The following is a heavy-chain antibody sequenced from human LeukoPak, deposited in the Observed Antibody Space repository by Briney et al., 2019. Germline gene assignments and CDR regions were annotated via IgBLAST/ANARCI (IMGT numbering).Heavy chain of an antibody. CDR2: MNANLPGT. D-gene: IGHD3-22*01. Sequence: SVCPSCTLSGYTFTGYYMHCVRQAPGPGLEWMGWMNANLPGTNYAQDFQRRAIMTRDTSISTAYPQLSRLRPVDTAVYYCARDWGYFDSRGYCDYWGQGTLVPVSS. CDR1: GYTFTGYY. V-gene: IGHV1-2*02. J-gene: IGHJ4*02. CDR3: ARDWGYFDSRGYCDY.